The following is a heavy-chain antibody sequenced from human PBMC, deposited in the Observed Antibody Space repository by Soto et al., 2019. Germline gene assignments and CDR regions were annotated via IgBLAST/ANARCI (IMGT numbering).Heavy chain of an antibody. CDR2: ISAYNGNT. V-gene: IGHV1-18*01. CDR1: GYTFTSYG. Sequence: QVQLVQSRAEVKKPGASVKVSSKASGYTFTSYGISWVRQAPGQGLEWMGWISAYNGNTNYAQKLQGRVTMTTDTSTSTAYMELRSLRSDDTAVYYCARVKTTYSARGEFDYWGQGTLVTVSS. J-gene: IGHJ4*02. D-gene: IGHD3-10*01. CDR3: ARVKTTYSARGEFDY.